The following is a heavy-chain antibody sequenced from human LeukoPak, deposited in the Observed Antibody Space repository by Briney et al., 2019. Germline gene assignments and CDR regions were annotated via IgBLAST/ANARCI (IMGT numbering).Heavy chain of an antibody. V-gene: IGHV1-2*02. CDR3: AILPPHLWYFDY. CDR2: INPNSGGT. J-gene: IGHJ4*02. CDR1: GYTFTDYY. Sequence: ASVKVSCKASGYTFTDYYMHWVRQAPGQGLEWMGWINPNSGGTNYAQKFQGRVTMTRDTSISTAYMELSRLRSDDTAVYYCAILPPHLWYFDYWGQGTLVTVSS. D-gene: IGHD2-21*01.